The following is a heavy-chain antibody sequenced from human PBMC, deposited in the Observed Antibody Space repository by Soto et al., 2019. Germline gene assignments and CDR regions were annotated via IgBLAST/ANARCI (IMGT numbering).Heavy chain of an antibody. V-gene: IGHV4-59*12. CDR2: IYYSGST. CDR1: GGSIFGYY. Sequence: LETLSLTCTVSGGSIFGYYWSWIRQPPGKGLEWIGSIYYSGSTYYNPSLKSRVTISVDTSKNQFSLKLSSVTAADTAVYYCARDRSWSNWFDPWGQGTLDTVSS. CDR3: ARDRSWSNWFDP. J-gene: IGHJ5*02. D-gene: IGHD2-15*01.